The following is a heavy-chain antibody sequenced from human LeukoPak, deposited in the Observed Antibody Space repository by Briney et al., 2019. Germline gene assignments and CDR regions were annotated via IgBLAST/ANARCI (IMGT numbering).Heavy chain of an antibody. CDR3: ARDMRYCSGGSCYSRWVMNY. J-gene: IGHJ4*02. CDR2: ISAYNGNT. CDR1: GYTFTSYG. V-gene: IGHV1-18*01. D-gene: IGHD2-15*01. Sequence: ASVKVSCKASGYTFTSYGISWVRQAPGQGLEWMGWISAYNGNTNYALKLQGRVTMTTDTSTSTAYMELRSLRSDDTAVYYCARDMRYCSGGSCYSRWVMNYWGQGTLVTVSS.